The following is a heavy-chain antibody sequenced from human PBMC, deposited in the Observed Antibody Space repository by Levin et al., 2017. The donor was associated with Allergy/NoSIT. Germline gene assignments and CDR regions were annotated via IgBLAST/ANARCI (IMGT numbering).Heavy chain of an antibody. CDR2: INTDGSRT. CDR3: VKELGQDTGSAWYFGFYMDV. V-gene: IGHV3-74*01. J-gene: IGHJ6*03. CDR1: GFTFSPYW. D-gene: IGHD6-13*01. Sequence: ASVKVSCAASGFTFSPYWMHWVRQGPGKGLVWVARINTDGSRTTYADSVKGRFTISRDNAKNTLFLQMNSLRAGDTAVYYCVKELGQDTGSAWYFGFYMDVWGKGTTVSV.